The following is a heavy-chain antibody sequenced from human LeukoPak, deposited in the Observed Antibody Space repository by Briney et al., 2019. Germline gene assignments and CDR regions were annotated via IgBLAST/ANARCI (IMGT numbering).Heavy chain of an antibody. Sequence: PGGSLRLSCAASGFTFSSYEMNWVRQAPGKGLEWVSYISSGSTIYYADSVKGRFTISRDNAKNSLYLQMNSLRAEDTAVYYCARLRGYEILYYYYYYMDVWGKGTTVTISS. CDR1: GFTFSSYE. V-gene: IGHV3-48*03. J-gene: IGHJ6*03. D-gene: IGHD5-18*01. CDR3: ARLRGYEILYYYYYYMDV. CDR2: ISSGSTI.